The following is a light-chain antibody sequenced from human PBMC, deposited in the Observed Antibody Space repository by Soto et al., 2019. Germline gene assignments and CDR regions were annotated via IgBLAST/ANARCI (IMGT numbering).Light chain of an antibody. Sequence: DIPMTQSPSSLSASVGDRVTITCRASQSISSYLNWYQQKPGKAPKLLIYAASSLQSGVPSRFSGSGSGTDFTLTISSLQPEDCATYYCQQSYSTPATFGGGTKVEIK. CDR1: QSISSY. CDR2: AAS. V-gene: IGKV1-39*01. J-gene: IGKJ4*01. CDR3: QQSYSTPAT.